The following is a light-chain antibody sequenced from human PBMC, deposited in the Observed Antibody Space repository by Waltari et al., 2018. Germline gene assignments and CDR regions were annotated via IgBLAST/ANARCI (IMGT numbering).Light chain of an antibody. Sequence: EIVMTQSPATLSVPLGERSTLTCRASQSVDSNLAWYQQKPGQPPRLLLYGASTRATGVPARFSGSGSGTEFTLTISSLQSADFAVYYCQQYYNWPYTFGQGTKLEIK. CDR3: QQYYNWPYT. CDR1: QSVDSN. J-gene: IGKJ2*01. V-gene: IGKV3-15*01. CDR2: GAS.